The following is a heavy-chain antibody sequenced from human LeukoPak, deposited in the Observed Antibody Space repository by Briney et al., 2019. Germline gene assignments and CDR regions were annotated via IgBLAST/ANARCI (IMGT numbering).Heavy chain of an antibody. CDR2: INPSGGST. V-gene: IGHV1-46*01. CDR1: GYSFTTYH. Sequence: ASVKVSCKASGYSFTTYHMHWVRQAPGQGLEWMGIINPSGGSTNYAQNFQGRVTMTRDMSTSTIYMELSSLRSDDTAVYYCARDLSGLSAFEIWGQGTMVTVSS. CDR3: ARDLSGLSAFEI. J-gene: IGHJ3*02. D-gene: IGHD5-12*01.